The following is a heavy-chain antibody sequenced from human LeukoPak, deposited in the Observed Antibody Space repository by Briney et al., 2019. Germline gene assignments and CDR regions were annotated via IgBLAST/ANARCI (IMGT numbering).Heavy chain of an antibody. D-gene: IGHD4-23*01. CDR2: INGGGGST. V-gene: IGHV3-23*01. CDR3: AKLGGNVAF. CDR1: GFTFSSYD. J-gene: IGHJ4*02. Sequence: QPGGSLRLSCAGSGFTFSSYDMNRVRQAPGKGLVWVSSINGGGGSTYYADSVKGRFTISRDNSNNTLYLQMNSLRAEDTAVYYCAKLGGNVAFWGQGTLVTVSS.